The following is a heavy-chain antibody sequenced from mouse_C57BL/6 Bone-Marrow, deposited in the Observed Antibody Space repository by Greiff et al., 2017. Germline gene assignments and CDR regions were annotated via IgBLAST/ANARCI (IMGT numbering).Heavy chain of an antibody. J-gene: IGHJ2*01. CDR3: TTFYDYSYYFDY. CDR2: IDPENGDT. V-gene: IGHV14-4*01. Sequence: VQLQQSGAELVRPGASVKLSCTASGFNIKDDYMHWVKQRPEQGLEWIGWIDPENGDTEYASKFQGKATITADTSSNTAYLQLSSLTSADTSVYYCTTFYDYSYYFDYWGQGTTLTVSA. CDR1: GFNIKDDY. D-gene: IGHD2-4*01.